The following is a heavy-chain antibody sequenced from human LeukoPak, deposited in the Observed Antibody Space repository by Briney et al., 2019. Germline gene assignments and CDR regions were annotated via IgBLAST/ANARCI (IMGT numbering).Heavy chain of an antibody. CDR3: ARDQLGCSGGSCQNWFDP. CDR1: GYSISSGYY. V-gene: IGHV4-38-2*02. Sequence: SETLSLTCAVSGYSISSGYYWGWIRQPPGKGLEWIGSIYHSGSTYYHPSLKSRVTISVDTSKNQFSLKLSSVTAADTAVYYCARDQLGCSGGSCQNWFDPWGQGTLVTVSS. D-gene: IGHD2-15*01. CDR2: IYHSGST. J-gene: IGHJ5*02.